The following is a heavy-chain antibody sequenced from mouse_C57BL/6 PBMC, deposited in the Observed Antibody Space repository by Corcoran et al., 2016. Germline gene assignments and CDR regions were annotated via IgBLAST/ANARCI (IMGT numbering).Heavy chain of an antibody. CDR2: INPNNGGT. CDR1: GYTFTDYY. J-gene: IGHJ4*01. CDR3: ARGGYSYYYAMDY. Sequence: EVQLQQSGPALVKPGASVKISCKASGYTFTDYYMNWVKQSHGKSLEWIGDINPNNGGTSYNQKFKGKATLTVDKSSSTAYMELRSLTSEDSAVYYCARGGYSYYYAMDYWGQGTSVTVSS. D-gene: IGHD2-3*01. V-gene: IGHV1-26*01.